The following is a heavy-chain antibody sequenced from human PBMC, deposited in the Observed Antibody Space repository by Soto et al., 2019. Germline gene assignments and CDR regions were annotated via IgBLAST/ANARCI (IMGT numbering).Heavy chain of an antibody. CDR3: AKTYGTYYDSSGYYVESFDY. J-gene: IGHJ4*02. D-gene: IGHD3-22*01. CDR2: ISGSGGST. CDR1: GFTFSSYA. V-gene: IGHV3-23*01. Sequence: PGGSLRLSCAASGFTFSSYAMSWVRQAPGKGLEWVSAISGSGGSTYYADSVKGRFTISRDNSKNTLYLQMNSLRAEDTAVYYCAKTYGTYYDSSGYYVESFDYWGQGTLVTVSS.